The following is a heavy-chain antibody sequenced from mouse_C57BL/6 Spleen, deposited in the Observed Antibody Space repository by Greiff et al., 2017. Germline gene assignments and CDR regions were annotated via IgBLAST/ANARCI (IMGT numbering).Heavy chain of an antibody. V-gene: IGHV1-59*01. CDR2: IDPSDSYT. CDR3: ARDYGSSYHYAMDY. CDR1: GYTFTSYW. J-gene: IGHJ4*01. D-gene: IGHD1-1*01. Sequence: QVQLQQSGAELVRPGTSVKLSCKASGYTFTSYWMHWVKQRPGQGLEWSGVIDPSDSYTNYNQKFKGKATLTVDTSSSTAYMQLSSLTSEYSAVYYCARDYGSSYHYAMDYWGQGTSVTVSS.